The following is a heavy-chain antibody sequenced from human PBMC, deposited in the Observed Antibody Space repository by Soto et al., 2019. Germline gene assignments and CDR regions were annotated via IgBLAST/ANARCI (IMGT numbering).Heavy chain of an antibody. CDR3: ARGGSDYEGSGYYQGHV. J-gene: IGHJ6*04. CDR2: IVPIFGA. V-gene: IGHV1-69*12. D-gene: IGHD3-22*01. CDR1: GGTFSNYG. Sequence: QVQLVQSGAEVKKPGSSVKVSCKSSGGTFSNYGFSWVRQAPGQGLECMGVIVPIFGAEHPQKFQGRVTITADESTTTVLRERRGLRSEATAVYYCARGGSDYEGSGYYQGHVWGKGTTVTVSS.